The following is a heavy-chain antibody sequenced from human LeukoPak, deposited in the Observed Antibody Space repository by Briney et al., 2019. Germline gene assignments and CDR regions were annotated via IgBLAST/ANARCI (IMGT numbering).Heavy chain of an antibody. CDR3: ARDRCSSTSCYLLAPLGSSPDAFDI. V-gene: IGHV1-18*01. Sequence: ASVKVSCRASGYTFSSYDISWVRQAPGQGLEWMGWISTYNSNTNYAQKLQGRVSMTIDTSTSTAYMDLRSLRSDDTAVYYCARDRCSSTSCYLLAPLGSSPDAFDIWGQGTMVTVSS. J-gene: IGHJ3*02. D-gene: IGHD2-2*01. CDR2: ISTYNSNT. CDR1: GYTFSSYD.